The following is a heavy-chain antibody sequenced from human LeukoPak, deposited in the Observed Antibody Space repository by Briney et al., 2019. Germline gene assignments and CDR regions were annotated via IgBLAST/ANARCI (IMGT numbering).Heavy chain of an antibody. CDR3: AKGWYSNFWGGYSHYFDL. J-gene: IGHJ4*02. D-gene: IGHD3-3*01. CDR2: ISGYGDST. CDR1: GFTFTSYA. Sequence: GGSLRLSCAASGFTFTSYAMSWVRQAPGKGLEWVSGISGYGDSTFYADSVKGRFTISRDNSKNTLYLQMSGLRVEDTALFYCAKGWYSNFWGGYSHYFDLWGQGTLVTVSS. V-gene: IGHV3-23*01.